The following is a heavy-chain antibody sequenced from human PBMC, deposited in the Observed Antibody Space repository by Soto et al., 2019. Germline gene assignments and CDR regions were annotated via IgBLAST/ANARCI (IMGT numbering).Heavy chain of an antibody. CDR3: ARGQEREQLRFLEWLSGYYYMDV. CDR1: GFTFSSYG. V-gene: IGHV3-33*01. J-gene: IGHJ6*03. Sequence: GGSLRLSCAASGFTFSSYGMHWVRQAPGKGLEWVAVIWYDGSNKYYADSVKGRFTISRDNSKNTLYLQMNSLRAEDTAVYYCARGQEREQLRFLEWLSGYYYMDVWGKGTTVTVSS. D-gene: IGHD3-3*01. CDR2: IWYDGSNK.